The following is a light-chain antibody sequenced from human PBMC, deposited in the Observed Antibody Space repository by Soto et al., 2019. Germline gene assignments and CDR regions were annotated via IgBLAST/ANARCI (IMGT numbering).Light chain of an antibody. V-gene: IGLV2-14*03. CDR1: SSDIGAYNY. CDR3: SSYTSSNTEV. J-gene: IGLJ1*01. Sequence: QSVLTQPASVSGSPGQSITISCTGTSSDIGAYNYVSWYQHHPGKAPKLIIYDVSTRPSGVSDRFSASKSGNTASLTISGLQADDEADYYCSSYTSSNTEVFGTGTKVTVL. CDR2: DVS.